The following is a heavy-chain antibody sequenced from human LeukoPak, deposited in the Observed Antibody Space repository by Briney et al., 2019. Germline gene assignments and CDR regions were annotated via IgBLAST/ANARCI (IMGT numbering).Heavy chain of an antibody. D-gene: IGHD2-15*01. CDR2: IYYSGST. CDR1: GGSISSSSYY. J-gene: IGHJ6*02. Sequence: ASETLSLTCTVPGGSISSSSYYWGWIRQPPGKGLEWIGSIYYSGSTYYNPSLKSRVTISVDTSKNQFSLKLSSVTAADTAVYYCARQKRTPSSKTTRPEGPEPYGMDVWGQGTTVTVSS. CDR3: ARQKRTPSSKTTRPEGPEPYGMDV. V-gene: IGHV4-39*01.